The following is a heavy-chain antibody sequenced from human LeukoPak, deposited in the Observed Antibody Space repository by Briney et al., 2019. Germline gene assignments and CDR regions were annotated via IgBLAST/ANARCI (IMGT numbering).Heavy chain of an antibody. Sequence: SETLSLTCTVSGGSISSSSYYWGWIRQPPGKGLEWIGSLYYSGSTYYNPSLKSRVTISVHTSKHQVSLNLSSVTAADTAVYSCARRTRFLYHFDYWGQGTLVTVSS. CDR3: ARRTRFLYHFDY. CDR1: GGSISSSSYY. D-gene: IGHD2-2*01. J-gene: IGHJ4*02. V-gene: IGHV4-39*01. CDR2: LYYSGST.